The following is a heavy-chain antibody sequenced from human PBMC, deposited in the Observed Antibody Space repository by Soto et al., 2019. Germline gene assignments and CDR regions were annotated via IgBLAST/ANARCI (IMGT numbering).Heavy chain of an antibody. Sequence: PSETLSLTSAVYCGSVNGYYWNWIRQPPGKGLEWIGEINHTGVTHYNPSLKSRVTMSVDTSKNQFSLRLSSVTAADTAIYYCATRITVFGLLIPPFDPWGQGTQVTVS. CDR3: ATRITVFGLLIPPFDP. D-gene: IGHD3-3*01. CDR2: INHTGVT. J-gene: IGHJ5*02. CDR1: CGSVNGYY. V-gene: IGHV4-34*01.